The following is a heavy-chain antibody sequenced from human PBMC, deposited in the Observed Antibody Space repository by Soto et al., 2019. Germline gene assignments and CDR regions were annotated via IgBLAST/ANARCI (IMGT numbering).Heavy chain of an antibody. J-gene: IGHJ6*03. D-gene: IGHD1-1*01. CDR1: GYTFTSYY. CDR3: ARAGNAYYHYYMDV. CDR2: INPNDGTA. Sequence: ASVKVSCKASGYTFTSYYMHWVRRAPGQGLEWVGIINPNDGTATYAQRFQGRVTMSRDTSTSTVYVELSSLRSDDTAVYFCARAGNAYYHYYMDVWGNGTTVTVSS. V-gene: IGHV1-46*03.